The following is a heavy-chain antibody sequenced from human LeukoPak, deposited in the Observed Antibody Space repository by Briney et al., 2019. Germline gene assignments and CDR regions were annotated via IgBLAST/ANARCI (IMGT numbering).Heavy chain of an antibody. CDR3: ARGREMATRTGFDY. CDR1: VGSTSSYY. J-gene: IGHJ4*02. CDR2: IYYSGST. V-gene: IGHV4-59*01. D-gene: IGHD5-24*01. Sequence: SEALSLTRTVSVGSTSSYYWSWVRHPPEKGLEWIGYIYYSGSTNYNPSLKSRVTISVDTSKNQFSLKLSSVTAADTAVYYCARGREMATRTGFDYWGQGALVTVSS.